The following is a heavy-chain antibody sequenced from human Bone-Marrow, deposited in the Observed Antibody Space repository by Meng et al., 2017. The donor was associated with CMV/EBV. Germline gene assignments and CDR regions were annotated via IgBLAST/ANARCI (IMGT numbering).Heavy chain of an antibody. D-gene: IGHD3-3*02. V-gene: IGHV3-48*03. Sequence: GESLKISCVVSGFSFSDYEMMWVRQAPGKGLEWVSYISSSGTKIKYADSVKGRFTISRDNAKRSVYLQMNSLRAEDTAVYYCGVLAHWGQGAVVTVSS. CDR1: GFSFSDYE. J-gene: IGHJ4*02. CDR2: ISSSGTKI. CDR3: GVLAH.